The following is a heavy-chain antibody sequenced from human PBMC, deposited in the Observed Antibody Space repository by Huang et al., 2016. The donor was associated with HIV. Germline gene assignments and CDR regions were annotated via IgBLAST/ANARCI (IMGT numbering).Heavy chain of an antibody. CDR2: ISNDGSNN. D-gene: IGHD5-18*01. CDR1: GLPFNNHA. V-gene: IGHV3-30-3*01. CDR3: ARAKDTWDAYDI. Sequence: QVQLVESGGGVVQPGRSLRLSCAASGLPFNNHAMHWVRQATVKVLDWVAGISNDGSNNYYAASVKGRFTISRDSSKSTLFLHMTSLRTEDTAVYYCARAKDTWDAYDIWGQGTMVIVSS. J-gene: IGHJ3*02.